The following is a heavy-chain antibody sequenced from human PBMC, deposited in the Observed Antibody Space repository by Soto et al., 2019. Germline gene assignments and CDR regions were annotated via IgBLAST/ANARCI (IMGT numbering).Heavy chain of an antibody. V-gene: IGHV3-7*03. CDR1: GFTFSSYW. CDR3: ARERDGGNYLHGGFDC. J-gene: IGHJ4*02. Sequence: PGGSLRLSCAASGFTFSSYWMSWVRQAPGKGLEWVGNIKYDGSENYYMDSVKGRFTISRDNAKNSLYVQMNSLRVEDTAIYYCARERDGGNYLHGGFDCWGQGTLVTVSS. D-gene: IGHD1-26*01. CDR2: IKYDGSEN.